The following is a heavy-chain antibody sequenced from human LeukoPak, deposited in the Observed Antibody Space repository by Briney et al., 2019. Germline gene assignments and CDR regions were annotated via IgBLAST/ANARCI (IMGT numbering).Heavy chain of an antibody. V-gene: IGHV4-59*01. D-gene: IGHD6-13*01. J-gene: IGHJ4*02. CDR3: AREPSIAAAGTGAFDY. CDR1: GGSISSYY. Sequence: SETLSLTCTVSGGSISSYYWSWIRQPPGKGLEWIGYIYYSGSTNYNPSLKSRVTISVGTSKNQFSLKLSSVTAADTAVYYCAREPSIAAAGTGAFDYWGQGTLVTVSS. CDR2: IYYSGST.